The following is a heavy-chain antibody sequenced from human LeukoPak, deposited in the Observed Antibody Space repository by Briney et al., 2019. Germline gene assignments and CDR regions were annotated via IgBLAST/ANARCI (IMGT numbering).Heavy chain of an antibody. V-gene: IGHV1-18*01. CDR1: GYTFTSYG. CDR3: ARKGYSGSWKNWFDP. D-gene: IGHD6-13*01. CDR2: ISAYNGNT. J-gene: IGHJ5*02. Sequence: RASVKVSFKASGYTFTSYGISWVRQAPGQGLEWMGWISAYNGNTNYAQKLQGRVTMTTDTSTSTAYMELRSLRSDDTAVYYCARKGYSGSWKNWFDPWGQGTLVTVSS.